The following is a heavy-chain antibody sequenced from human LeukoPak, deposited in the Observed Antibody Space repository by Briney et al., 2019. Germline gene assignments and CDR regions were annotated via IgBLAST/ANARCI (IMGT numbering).Heavy chain of an antibody. Sequence: ASVKVSCKTSGYTFKNYDINWVRQATGQGLEWMGWMNPNSGNTGFAQKFQDRVSMTRDTSINTAYMELTSLRSGDTAVYYCARATPGGLHGYSFDYWGQGTVVTVYS. CDR3: ARATPGGLHGYSFDY. D-gene: IGHD5-24*01. CDR1: GYTFKNYD. V-gene: IGHV1-8*02. CDR2: MNPNSGNT. J-gene: IGHJ4*02.